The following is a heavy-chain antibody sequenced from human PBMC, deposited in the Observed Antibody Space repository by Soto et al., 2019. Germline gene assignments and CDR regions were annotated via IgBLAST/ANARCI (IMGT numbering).Heavy chain of an antibody. J-gene: IGHJ4*02. V-gene: IGHV3-23*01. CDR3: SRRSSGWYFDY. CDR1: GFTFSSYA. Sequence: EVQLLESGGGLVQPGGSLRLSCAAYGFTFSSYAMSWVRQAPGKGLEWVSVISGSGGSRYYADSVKGRFTISRDNSKNTLYLQMNSLRAEDTAVYYCSRRSSGWYFDYWGQGTLVTVST. CDR2: ISGSGGSR. D-gene: IGHD6-19*01.